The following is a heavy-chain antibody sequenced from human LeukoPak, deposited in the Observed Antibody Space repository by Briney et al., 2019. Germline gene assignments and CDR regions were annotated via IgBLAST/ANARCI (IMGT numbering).Heavy chain of an antibody. CDR2: INPSSGDT. D-gene: IGHD5-12*01. J-gene: IGHJ4*02. CDR1: GYSFTGYY. Sequence: GASVTVSCKASGYSFTGYYMHWVRQAPGQGLEGMGWINPSSGDTNYAQKFQGRVTMTRDTSISTAYMELSRLRSDDTAVYYCAKNPYEYYFDYWGQGTPVTVSS. V-gene: IGHV1-2*02. CDR3: AKNPYEYYFDY.